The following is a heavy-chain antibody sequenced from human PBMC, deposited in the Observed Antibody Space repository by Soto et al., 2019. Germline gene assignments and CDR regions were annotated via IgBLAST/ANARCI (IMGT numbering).Heavy chain of an antibody. D-gene: IGHD4-17*01. J-gene: IGHJ4*02. CDR1: GTFVTSTNYH. CDR3: ARQLESTVFHF. V-gene: IGHV4-61*01. CDR2: ISYGGIT. Sequence: QVHLQESGPGLVRPSETLSLTCTVSGTFVTSTNYHWSWIRQSPGKGLEWVGSISYGGITLYNPPLESRVTISLDPSNNLFSMSLWSVTAADTANYYCARQLESTVFHFWGQGTLVTVAS.